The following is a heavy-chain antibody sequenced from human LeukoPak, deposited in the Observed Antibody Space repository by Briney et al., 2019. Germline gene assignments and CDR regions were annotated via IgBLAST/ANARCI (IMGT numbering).Heavy chain of an antibody. CDR2: ISSSGSIT. CDR3: ARPGITAFDI. CDR1: GFTFSSYA. Sequence: GGSLRLSCAASGFTFSSYAMSWVRQAPGKGLEWVSHISSSGSITYYGDSVKGRITISRDNAKNSVSLYMNSLRAEDSAVYYCARPGITAFDIWGQGTMVTVSS. D-gene: IGHD3-10*01. V-gene: IGHV3-48*01. J-gene: IGHJ3*02.